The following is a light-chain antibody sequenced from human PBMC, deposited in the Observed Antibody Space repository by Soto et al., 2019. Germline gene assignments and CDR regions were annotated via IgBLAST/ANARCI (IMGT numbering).Light chain of an antibody. J-gene: IGLJ3*02. CDR3: SSYTSSNSWV. CDR1: SSDVGGYDY. V-gene: IGLV2-14*01. CDR2: EVS. Sequence: QSALAQPASVSGSPGQSITISCTGTSSDVGGYDYVSWYQLHPGKAPKLMVFEVSNRPSGVSYRFSGSKSGNTASLTISGLQAEDEADYYCSSYTSSNSWVFGGGTQLTVL.